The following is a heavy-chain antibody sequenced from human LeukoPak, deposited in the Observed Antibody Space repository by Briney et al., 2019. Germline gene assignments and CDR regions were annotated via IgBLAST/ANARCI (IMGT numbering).Heavy chain of an antibody. CDR1: GYTFTSYG. V-gene: IGHV1-18*01. Sequence: ASVKVSCKASGYTFTSYGISWVRQAPGQGLEWMGWISTYNGNTNYAQKVQGRVTMTTDTSTSTAYMELRSLRSDDTAVYYCARDLQLWTTRDTRGGAQVGYWGQGTLVTVSS. J-gene: IGHJ4*02. D-gene: IGHD5-18*01. CDR3: ARDLQLWTTRDTRGGAQVGY. CDR2: ISTYNGNT.